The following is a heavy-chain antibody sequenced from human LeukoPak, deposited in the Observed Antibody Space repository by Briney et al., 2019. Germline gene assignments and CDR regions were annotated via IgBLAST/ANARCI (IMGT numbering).Heavy chain of an antibody. V-gene: IGHV3-7*01. CDR2: INQDGGEK. CDR3: ATGRSCTTCYLPDY. D-gene: IGHD2-2*01. J-gene: IGHJ4*02. CDR1: GFTFSKHW. Sequence: GGSLRLSCAASGFTFSKHWMTWVRQAPGKGLEWVANINQDGGEKYYVDSVKGRFTISRDNAQNSLYLQMNSLRAEDTAVYHCATGRSCTTCYLPDYWGQGTLVTVSS.